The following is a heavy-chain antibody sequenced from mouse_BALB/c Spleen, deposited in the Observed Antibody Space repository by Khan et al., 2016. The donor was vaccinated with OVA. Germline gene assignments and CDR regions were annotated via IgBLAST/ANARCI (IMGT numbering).Heavy chain of an antibody. V-gene: IGHV1-76*01. Sequence: QVQLKQSGAELVRPGASVKLSCETSGYIFTSYWIHWIKQRSGQGLEWIARLYPGTGSIHCSENFKGKVTLTADKSSSTAYMQLSSLKSEDSAVYFCARGDYNDTDVFGYWGQGTLVTVSA. CDR3: ARGDYNDTDVFGY. CDR1: GYIFTSYW. D-gene: IGHD2-4*01. CDR2: LYPGTGSI. J-gene: IGHJ3*01.